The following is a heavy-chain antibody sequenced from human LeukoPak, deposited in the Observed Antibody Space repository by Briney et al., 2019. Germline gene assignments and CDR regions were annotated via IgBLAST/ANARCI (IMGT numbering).Heavy chain of an antibody. V-gene: IGHV1-69*05. CDR3: ARGVGDIVVVPAAYYFDY. D-gene: IGHD2-2*01. CDR2: IIPIFGTA. J-gene: IGHJ4*02. Sequence: SVKVSCKASGGTFSSYAISWVRQAPGQGLEWMGGIIPIFGTANYAQKFQGRVTITTDESTSTAYMELSSLRSEDTAVYYCARGVGDIVVVPAAYYFDYWGQGTLVTVSS. CDR1: GGTFSSYA.